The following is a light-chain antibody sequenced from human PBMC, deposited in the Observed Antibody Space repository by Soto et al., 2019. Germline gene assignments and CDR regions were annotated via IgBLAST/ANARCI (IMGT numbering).Light chain of an antibody. CDR2: AAS. CDR1: QGISYY. Sequence: DIQMTQSPSSLSASVGDRVTITCRASQGISYYLAWYQQKPGKVPRLLIYAASTWQSGVPSRFSGSGSGSEFTLTISSLQPEDGASYYCQKYNSAPLTFGGGTKVEIK. J-gene: IGKJ4*01. V-gene: IGKV1-27*01. CDR3: QKYNSAPLT.